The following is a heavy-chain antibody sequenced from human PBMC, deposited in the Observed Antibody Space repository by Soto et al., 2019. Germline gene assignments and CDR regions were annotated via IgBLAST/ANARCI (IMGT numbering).Heavy chain of an antibody. CDR2: INHSGST. V-gene: IGHV4-34*01. CDR1: GGSFSGYY. D-gene: IGHD6-13*01. CDR3: ARGKFSSSWYRYFDY. J-gene: IGHJ4*02. Sequence: SETLSLTCAVYGGSFSGYYWSWIRQPPGKGLEWIGEINHSGSTNYNPSLKSRVTISVDTSKNQFSLKLSSVTAADTAEYYCARGKFSSSWYRYFDYWGQRTLVTVSS.